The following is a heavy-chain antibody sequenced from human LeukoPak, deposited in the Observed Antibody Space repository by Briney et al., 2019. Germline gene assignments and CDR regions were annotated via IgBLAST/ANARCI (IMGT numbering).Heavy chain of an antibody. CDR3: ARSRPSSNLLGY. CDR1: GFTFSSYA. CDR2: ISYDGSNK. D-gene: IGHD2-21*01. Sequence: GGSLRLSCAASGFTFSSYAMHWVRQAPGKGLEWVAVISYDGSNKYYADSVKGRFTISRDNSKSTLYLQMNSLRAEDTAVYYCARSRPSSNLLGYWGQGTLVTVSS. J-gene: IGHJ4*02. V-gene: IGHV3-30-3*01.